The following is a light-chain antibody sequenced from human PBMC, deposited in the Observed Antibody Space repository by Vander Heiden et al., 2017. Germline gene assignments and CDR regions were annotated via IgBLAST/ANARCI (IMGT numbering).Light chain of an antibody. J-gene: IGKJ5*01. V-gene: IGKV3-20*01. Sequence: EIVLTQSPGTLSLSPGERATLSCRASQSVSSNYLAWYQRKPGQAPRLLIYGASSRATGIPDRFSGGGSGTDFTLTISRLEPQDFAVYYCQQYGSSPLTFGQGTRLEIK. CDR1: QSVSSNY. CDR2: GAS. CDR3: QQYGSSPLT.